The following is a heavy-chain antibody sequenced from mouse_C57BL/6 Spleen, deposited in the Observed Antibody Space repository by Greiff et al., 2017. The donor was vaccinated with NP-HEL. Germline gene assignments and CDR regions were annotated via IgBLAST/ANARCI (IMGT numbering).Heavy chain of an antibody. Sequence: QVQLKESGAELVRPGASVKLSCKASGYTFTDYYINWVKQRPGQGLEWIARIYPGSGNTYYNEKFKGKATLTAEKSSSTAYMQLSSLTSEDSAVYFCAREPTVVARYFDVWGTGTTVTVSS. J-gene: IGHJ1*03. D-gene: IGHD1-1*01. CDR1: GYTFTDYY. CDR3: AREPTVVARYFDV. V-gene: IGHV1-76*01. CDR2: IYPGSGNT.